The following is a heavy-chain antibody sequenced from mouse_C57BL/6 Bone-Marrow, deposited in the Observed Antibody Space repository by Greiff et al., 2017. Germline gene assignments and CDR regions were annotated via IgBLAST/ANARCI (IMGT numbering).Heavy chain of an antibody. V-gene: IGHV5-4*01. CDR1: GFTFSSYA. CDR2: ISDGGSYT. CDR3: ARDTDY. Sequence: EVQRVESGGGLVKPGGSLKLSCAASGFTFSSYAMSWVRQTPEKRLEWVATISDGGSYTYYPDNVKGRFTISRDNAKNNLYLQMRHLKSEDTAMYYCARDTDYWGQGTTLTVAS. J-gene: IGHJ2*01.